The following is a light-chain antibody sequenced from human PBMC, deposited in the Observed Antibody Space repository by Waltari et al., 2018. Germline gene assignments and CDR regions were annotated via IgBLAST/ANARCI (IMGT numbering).Light chain of an antibody. CDR3: QSYDSNNDWV. CDR2: EDN. CDR1: SGSVATNT. J-gene: IGLJ3*02. Sequence: NFMLTQPHSVSESPGKTVTISCTGSSGSVATNTVKWYQHRPGRAPTTVIFEDNHRPSGVPDRFSGSIDSSSNSASLTISGLQTEDEADYYCQSYDSNNDWVFGGGTKLTVL. V-gene: IGLV6-57*02.